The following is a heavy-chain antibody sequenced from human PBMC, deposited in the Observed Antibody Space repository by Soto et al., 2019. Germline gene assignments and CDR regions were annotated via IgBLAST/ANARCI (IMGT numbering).Heavy chain of an antibody. J-gene: IGHJ4*02. CDR3: ARSYGDLPDY. D-gene: IGHD4-17*01. CDR2: IYYSGST. V-gene: IGHV4-59*08. CDR1: GGSIGTYF. Sequence: QVQLQESGPGLVKPSETLSLNCSVSGGSIGTYFWGWIRQPPGKGLEWIGHIYYSGSTSYNPSLRSRVTISLDTSKNQFSLRLRSVSAADTAVYYCARSYGDLPDYWGQGTLVTV.